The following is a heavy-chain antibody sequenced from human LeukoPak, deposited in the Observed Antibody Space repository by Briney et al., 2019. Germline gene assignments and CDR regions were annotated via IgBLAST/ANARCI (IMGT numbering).Heavy chain of an antibody. D-gene: IGHD3-3*01. V-gene: IGHV3-48*01. Sequence: GGSLRLSCAASGFTFSSYNMNWVRQAPGKGLEWVSYISSSSSTIYYADSVKGRFTISRDNAKNSLYLQMNSLRAEDTAVYYCARASIFGVVILATDWYFDLWGRGTLVTVSS. J-gene: IGHJ2*01. CDR2: ISSSSSTI. CDR3: ARASIFGVVILATDWYFDL. CDR1: GFTFSSYN.